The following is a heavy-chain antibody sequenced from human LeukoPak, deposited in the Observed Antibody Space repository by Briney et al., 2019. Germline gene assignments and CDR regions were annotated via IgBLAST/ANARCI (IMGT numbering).Heavy chain of an antibody. CDR3: ARSWGNY. CDR2: IYYSGST. J-gene: IGHJ4*02. Sequence: SETLSLTCTVSGGSVTTGNYYRSWIRQPPGKGLEWIGYIYYSGSTNYNPSLKSRVTMSVDTSKNQFSLKLTSVTAADTAVYYCARSWGNYWGQGTLVTVSS. D-gene: IGHD3-16*01. V-gene: IGHV4-61*01. CDR1: GGSVTTGNYY.